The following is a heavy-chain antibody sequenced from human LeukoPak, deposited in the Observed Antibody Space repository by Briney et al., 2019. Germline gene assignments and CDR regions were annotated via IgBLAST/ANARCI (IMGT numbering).Heavy chain of an antibody. Sequence: PSETLSLTCTVYGGSISSYYWSWIRQPPGKGLEWIGYIYYSGSTNYNPSLKSRVTISVDTSKNQFSLKLSSVTAADTAVYYCARAGPWYYYDNSGPSVWGAFDIWGQGTMVTVSS. D-gene: IGHD3-22*01. CDR1: GGSISSYY. CDR2: IYYSGST. CDR3: ARAGPWYYYDNSGPSVWGAFDI. J-gene: IGHJ3*02. V-gene: IGHV4-59*01.